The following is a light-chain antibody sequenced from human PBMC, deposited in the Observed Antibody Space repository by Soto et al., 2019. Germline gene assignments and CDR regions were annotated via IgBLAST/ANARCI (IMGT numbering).Light chain of an antibody. J-gene: IGLJ1*01. V-gene: IGLV2-11*01. CDR1: SSDVGGYNY. CDR2: DVS. CDR3: CSYAGSDTYV. Sequence: QSALTQPRSVSGSPGQSVTISCTGTSSDVGGYNYVSWYQHHPGKAPKVMIYDVSTRPSGVPDRFSGSKSGNTASLTISGLQAEDEADYYCCSYAGSDTYVFGTGTKVTVL.